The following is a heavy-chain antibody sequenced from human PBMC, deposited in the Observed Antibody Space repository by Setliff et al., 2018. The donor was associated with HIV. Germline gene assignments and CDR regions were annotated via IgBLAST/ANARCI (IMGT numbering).Heavy chain of an antibody. CDR3: ATDPQKGGYYYYYMDV. CDR1: GDSFSNYA. J-gene: IGHJ6*03. D-gene: IGHD2-15*01. CDR2: IVPIFGTP. V-gene: IGHV1-69*13. Sequence: ASVKVSCKASGDSFSNYAISWVRQAPGQGLEWMGQIVPIFGTPSHAQKFQGRVTITADESTNTAFMELGSLRSDDTAVYYCATDPQKGGYYYYYMDVWGKGTTVTVSS.